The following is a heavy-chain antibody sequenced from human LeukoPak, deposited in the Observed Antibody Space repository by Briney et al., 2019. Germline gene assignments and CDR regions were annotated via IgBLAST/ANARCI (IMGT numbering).Heavy chain of an antibody. D-gene: IGHD2-2*01. CDR1: GYTFTSYG. CDR2: ISAYNGNT. Sequence: ASVKVSCKASGYTFTSYGISWVRQAPGQGLEWMGWISAYNGNTNYAQKFQGRVTITADESTSTAYMELSSLRSEDTAVYYCARSGYQLATRAFDIWGQGTMVTVSS. V-gene: IGHV1-18*01. CDR3: ARSGYQLATRAFDI. J-gene: IGHJ3*02.